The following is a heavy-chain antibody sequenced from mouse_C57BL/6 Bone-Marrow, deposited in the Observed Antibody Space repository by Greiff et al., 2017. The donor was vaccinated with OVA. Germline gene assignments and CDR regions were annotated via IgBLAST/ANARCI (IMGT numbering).Heavy chain of an antibody. CDR3: TSLYDGLFDY. V-gene: IGHV1-5*01. J-gene: IGHJ2*01. CDR1: GYTFTSYW. Sequence: EVQLQQSGTVLARPGASVKMSCKTSGYTFTSYWMHWVKQRPGQGLEWIGAIYPGNSDTSSNQKFTGKAKLTAVTSASTAYMELSSLTKEDSAVYYCTSLYDGLFDYWGQGTTLTVSS. CDR2: IYPGNSDT. D-gene: IGHD2-3*01.